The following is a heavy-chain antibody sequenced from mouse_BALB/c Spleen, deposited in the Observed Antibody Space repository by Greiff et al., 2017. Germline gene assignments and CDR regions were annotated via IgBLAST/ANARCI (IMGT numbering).Heavy chain of an antibody. CDR1: GYTFTDYN. Sequence: EVKLQQSGPELVKPGASVKISCKASGYTFTDYNMHWVKQSHGKSLEWIGYIYPYNGGTGYNQKFKSKATLTVDNSSSTAYMELRSLTSEDSAVYYCARWYYGSSYYFDYWGQGTTLTVSS. CDR3: ARWYYGSSYYFDY. J-gene: IGHJ2*01. D-gene: IGHD1-1*01. V-gene: IGHV1S29*02. CDR2: IYPYNGGT.